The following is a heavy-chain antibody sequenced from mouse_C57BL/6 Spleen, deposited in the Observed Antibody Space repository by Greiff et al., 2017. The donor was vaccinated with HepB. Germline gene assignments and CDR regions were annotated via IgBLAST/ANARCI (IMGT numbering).Heavy chain of an antibody. D-gene: IGHD1-1*01. V-gene: IGHV1-19*01. CDR3: ARPHYYGSPWFAY. CDR1: GYTFTDYY. Sequence: EVQLQQSGPVLVKPGASVKMSCKASGYTFTDYYMNWVKQSHGKSLEWIGVINPYNGGTSYNQKFKGKATLTVDKSSSTAYMELNSLTSEDSAVYYCARPHYYGSPWFAYWGQGTLVTVSA. CDR2: INPYNGGT. J-gene: IGHJ3*01.